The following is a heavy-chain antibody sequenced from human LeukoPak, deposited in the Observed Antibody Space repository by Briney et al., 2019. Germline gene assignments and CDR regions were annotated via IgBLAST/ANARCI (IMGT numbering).Heavy chain of an antibody. V-gene: IGHV1-46*01. CDR1: GYTFTSYY. J-gene: IGHJ6*03. CDR3: ARKVPAAPYDYYMDV. D-gene: IGHD2-2*01. CDR2: INPSGGST. Sequence: ASVKVSCKASGYTFTSYYMHWVRQAPGQGLEWMGIINPSGGSTSYAQKFQGRVTMTRDTSTSTVYMELSSLRSEDTAVYYCARKVPAAPYDYYMDVWGKGTTVTVSS.